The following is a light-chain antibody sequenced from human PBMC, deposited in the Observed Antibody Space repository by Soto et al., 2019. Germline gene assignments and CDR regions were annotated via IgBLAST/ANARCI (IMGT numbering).Light chain of an antibody. CDR2: DVR. CDR1: SSDVGAYNW. V-gene: IGLV2-14*03. J-gene: IGLJ2*01. CDR3: SSYTSSSSVL. Sequence: QSVLTQPASVSGSPGQSITISCTGTSSDVGAYNWVSWYQQHPGKAPKLMICDVRNRPSGVSNRFSGSKSGNTASLTISGLQAEDEADYYCSSYTSSSSVLFGGGTKLTVL.